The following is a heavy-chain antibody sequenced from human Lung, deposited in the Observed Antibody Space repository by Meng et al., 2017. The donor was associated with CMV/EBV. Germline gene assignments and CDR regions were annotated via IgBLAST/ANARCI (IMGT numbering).Heavy chain of an antibody. V-gene: IGHV4-34*01. CDR2: INHSGST. D-gene: IGHD2-15*01. Sequence: SETXSLXCAVYGGSFSGYYWSWIRQPPGKGLEWIGEINHSGSTNYNPSLKSRVTISVDTSKNQFSLKLSSVTAADTAVYYCARSNIVVVVAATLGYYYYGMDVWXQGTXVTVSS. CDR3: ARSNIVVVVAATLGYYYYGMDV. CDR1: GGSFSGYY. J-gene: IGHJ6*02.